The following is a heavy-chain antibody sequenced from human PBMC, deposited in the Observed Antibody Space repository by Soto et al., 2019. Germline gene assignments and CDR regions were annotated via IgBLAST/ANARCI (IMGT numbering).Heavy chain of an antibody. CDR2: ITWNSRVL. Sequence: GGSLRLSCVGTGLNFDDFAMHWVRQAPGKGLEWVSGITWNSRVLAYADSVKGRFTISRDNARNSLYLQMDSLRDEDTALYYCAKGRYDFWSPYYFDSWGQGTLVSVSS. D-gene: IGHD3-3*01. CDR1: GLNFDDFA. CDR3: AKGRYDFWSPYYFDS. V-gene: IGHV3-9*01. J-gene: IGHJ4*02.